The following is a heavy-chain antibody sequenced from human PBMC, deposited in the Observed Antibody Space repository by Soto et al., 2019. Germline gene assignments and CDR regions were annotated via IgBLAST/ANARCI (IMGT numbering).Heavy chain of an antibody. V-gene: IGHV1-58*01. CDR1: GFTFTSSA. CDR2: IVVGSGNT. Sequence: SVKVSCKASGFTFTSSAVQWVRQARGQRLEWIGWIVVGSGNTNYAQKFQERVTITRDMSTSTAYMELSSLRSEDTAMYYCAAERIAAYNNWFDPWGQGTLVTVS. CDR3: AAERIAAYNNWFDP. J-gene: IGHJ5*02. D-gene: IGHD6-6*01.